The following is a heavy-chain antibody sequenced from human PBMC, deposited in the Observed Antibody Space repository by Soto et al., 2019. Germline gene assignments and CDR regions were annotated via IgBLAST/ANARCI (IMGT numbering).Heavy chain of an antibody. V-gene: IGHV3-15*07. J-gene: IGHJ4*02. Sequence: GGSLRLSCAASGFPFSNAWMNWVRQAPGKGLEWVGRIKSKTDGGTTDYAAPVKGRFTISRDDSKDTLYLQMNSLKTEDTAVYYCTTEFDFYDSSGYYYATDYWGQGALVTVSS. CDR2: IKSKTDGGTT. D-gene: IGHD3-22*01. CDR3: TTEFDFYDSSGYYYATDY. CDR1: GFPFSNAW.